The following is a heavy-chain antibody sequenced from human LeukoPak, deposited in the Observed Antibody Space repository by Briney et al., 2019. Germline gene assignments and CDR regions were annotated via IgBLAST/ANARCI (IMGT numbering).Heavy chain of an antibody. Sequence: GGSLRLSCAASGFTFSSYAMSWVRQAPGKGLEWVSAISGSGGGTYYADSVKGRFTISRDNSKNTLYLQMNSLRAEDTAVYYCAKDHDILTGLSWFDPWGQGTLVTVSS. CDR2: ISGSGGGT. CDR3: AKDHDILTGLSWFDP. CDR1: GFTFSSYA. V-gene: IGHV3-23*01. J-gene: IGHJ5*02. D-gene: IGHD3-9*01.